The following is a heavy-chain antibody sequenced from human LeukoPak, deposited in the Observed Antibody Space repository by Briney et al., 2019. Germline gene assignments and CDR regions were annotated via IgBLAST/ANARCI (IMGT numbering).Heavy chain of an antibody. D-gene: IGHD6-19*01. V-gene: IGHV3-21*01. CDR2: ISSSSSYI. CDR3: ARDRIAVAGTAFDI. Sequence: GGSLRLSCAASGFTFSSYSMNWVRQAPGKGLEWVSSISSSSSYIYYADSVKGRFTISRDNAKNSLYLQMNSLRAEDTAVYYCARDRIAVAGTAFDIWGQGTMVTVPS. J-gene: IGHJ3*02. CDR1: GFTFSSYS.